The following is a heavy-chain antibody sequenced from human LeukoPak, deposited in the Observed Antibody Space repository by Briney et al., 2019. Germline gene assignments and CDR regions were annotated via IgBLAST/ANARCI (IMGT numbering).Heavy chain of an antibody. CDR1: GFTFSNAW. CDR3: ASGYSYAIDY. V-gene: IGHV3-30*02. D-gene: IGHD5-18*01. CDR2: IRYDGSNK. J-gene: IGHJ4*02. Sequence: GGSLRLSCAASGFTFSNAWMSWVRQAPGKGLEWVAFIRYDGSNKYYADSVKGRFTISRDNAKNSLYLQMNSLRAEDTAVYYCASGYSYAIDYWGQGTLVTVSS.